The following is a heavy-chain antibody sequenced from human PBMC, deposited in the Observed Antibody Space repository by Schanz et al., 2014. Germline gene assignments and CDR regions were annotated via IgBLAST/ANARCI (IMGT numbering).Heavy chain of an antibody. J-gene: IGHJ4*02. V-gene: IGHV3-30*03. CDR3: ASPARYMDYGTYFDF. Sequence: QVQMVESGGGVVQPGRSLRLSCAASGFAFSVHGMHWVRQAPGKGPEWVAVISYDGSNKYYADSVEGRFTISRDNSRNTLYLQMNSIRTENTEVYAGASPARYMDYGTYFDFWGQGTLVTVSS. CDR1: GFAFSVHG. D-gene: IGHD4-17*01. CDR2: ISYDGSNK.